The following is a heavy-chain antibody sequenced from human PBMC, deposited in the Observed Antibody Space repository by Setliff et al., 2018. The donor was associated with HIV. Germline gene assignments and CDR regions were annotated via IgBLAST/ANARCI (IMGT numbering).Heavy chain of an antibody. Sequence: SETLSLTCAVYGAPFNGYYWAWIRQSPAKGLEWIGEIYHSGIVNYNPSLQSRVTISTDTSKNQFSLRLNSVTVADTAVYYCARVRLRVPPSIFDYWGMGSPVTVSS. D-gene: IGHD2-2*01. CDR2: IYHSGIV. CDR3: ARVRLRVPPSIFDY. J-gene: IGHJ4*02. V-gene: IGHV4-34*01. CDR1: GAPFNGYY.